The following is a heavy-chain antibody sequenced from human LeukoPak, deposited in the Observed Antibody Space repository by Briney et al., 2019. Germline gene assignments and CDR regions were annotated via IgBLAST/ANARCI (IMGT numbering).Heavy chain of an antibody. CDR2: ISYYGSNK. CDR1: GXTFSSYG. CDR3: AKDTNRWFGELYGMDV. D-gene: IGHD3-10*01. J-gene: IGHJ6*02. V-gene: IGHV3-30*18. Sequence: GGSLRLSCAASGXTFSSYGMHWVRQAPGKGLELVAVISYYGSNKYYADSVKGRFTISRDNSKNTLYLQMNSLRAEDTAVYYCAKDTNRWFGELYGMDVWGQGTTVTVSS.